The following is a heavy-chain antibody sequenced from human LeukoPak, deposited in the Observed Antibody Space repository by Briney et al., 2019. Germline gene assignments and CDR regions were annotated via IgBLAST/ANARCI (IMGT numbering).Heavy chain of an antibody. CDR1: GFTFSSHA. CDR3: SKGGGSDFDF. V-gene: IGHV3-23*01. Sequence: GGSLRLSCAASGFTFSSHAMSLVRQAPGKGLEWVSSVSDSGGNTYSADSVKGRFTISRDNSRNTLYLQMNSLRAEDTAIYYCSKGGGSDFDFWGQGTLVTVSS. J-gene: IGHJ4*02. D-gene: IGHD4-23*01. CDR2: VSDSGGNT.